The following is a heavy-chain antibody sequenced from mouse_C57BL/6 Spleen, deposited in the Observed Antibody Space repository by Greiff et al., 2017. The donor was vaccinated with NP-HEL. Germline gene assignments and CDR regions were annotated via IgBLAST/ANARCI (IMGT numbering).Heavy chain of an antibody. CDR1: GYTFTSYW. V-gene: IGHV1-55*01. CDR2: IYPGSGST. D-gene: IGHD3-1*01. J-gene: IGHJ2*01. CDR3: AREGGLPGGDYFDY. Sequence: QVQLQQPGAELVKPGASVKMSCKASGYTFTSYWITWVKQRPGQGLEWIGDIYPGSGSTNYNEKFKSKATLTVDTSSSTAYMQLSSLTSEDSAVYYGAREGGLPGGDYFDYWGQGTTLTVSS.